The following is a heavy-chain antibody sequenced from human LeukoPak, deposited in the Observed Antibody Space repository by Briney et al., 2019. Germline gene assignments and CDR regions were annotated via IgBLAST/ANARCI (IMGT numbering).Heavy chain of an antibody. CDR3: ARRWYFDL. CDR1: GFTFSSYA. CDR2: ISGSGGNK. J-gene: IGHJ2*01. Sequence: GGSLRLSCAASGFTFSSYAMNWVRQAPGKGLEWVSAISGSGGNKYYADSVQGRFTISRDNSKNTLYLQMNSLRAEDTALYYCARRWYFDLWGRGTLVTVSS. V-gene: IGHV3-23*01.